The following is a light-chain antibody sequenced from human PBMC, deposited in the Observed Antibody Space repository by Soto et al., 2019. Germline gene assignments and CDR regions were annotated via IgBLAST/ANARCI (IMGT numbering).Light chain of an antibody. CDR1: QSVSSN. CDR3: QQYNNWLPVS. J-gene: IGKJ3*01. CDR2: GAS. Sequence: EIVMTQSPATLSVSPGARATLSCRASQSVSSNLAWYQQKPGQAPRLLIYGASTRSTGNPDTSSGSGSGTEFALTIDSLQSEDSAVYYCQQYNNWLPVSFGPGTKMDI. V-gene: IGKV3-15*01.